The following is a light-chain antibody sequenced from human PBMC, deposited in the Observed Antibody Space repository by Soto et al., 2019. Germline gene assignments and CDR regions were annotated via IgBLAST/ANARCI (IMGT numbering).Light chain of an antibody. CDR2: AAA. V-gene: IGKV1-12*01. CDR1: QCIRSW. CDR3: QQANSFPIT. J-gene: IGKJ5*01. Sequence: DIQMTQSPSSVSASVGDRVTITCRASQCIRSWLAWFQQKPGKAPKLLIYAAASLQSGVPSRCSGSGYGTDFTLTISSLQPEDFATYYCQQANSFPITFGQGTRLQIK.